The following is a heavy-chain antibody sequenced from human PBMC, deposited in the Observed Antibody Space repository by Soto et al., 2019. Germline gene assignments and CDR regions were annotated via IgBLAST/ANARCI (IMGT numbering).Heavy chain of an antibody. D-gene: IGHD6-13*01. V-gene: IGHV3-9*01. CDR2: ITWNSGKI. J-gene: IGHJ4*02. CDR3: AKDWSIVAAGIDY. Sequence: HPGGSLRLSCAASGFNLDDYAMHWVRQAPGKGLEWVSGITWNSGKIDYGDSVKGRFTISRDNAKNFLYLQMNSLRAEDTALYYCAKDWSIVAAGIDYWGRGTLVTVSS. CDR1: GFNLDDYA.